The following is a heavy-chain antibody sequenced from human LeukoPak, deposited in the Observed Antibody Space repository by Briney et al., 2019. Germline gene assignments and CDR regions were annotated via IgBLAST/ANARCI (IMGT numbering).Heavy chain of an antibody. CDR2: ISYDESNK. J-gene: IGHJ4*02. CDR3: AKPQWLSGDYFDY. D-gene: IGHD5-24*01. Sequence: GGSLRLSCAASGFAFSSYAMHWVRQAPGKGLEWVAVISYDESNKYYADSVNGRFTISRDNSKNTLYLQMNSLRAEDTAVYYCAKPQWLSGDYFDYWGQGTLVTVSS. CDR1: GFAFSSYA. V-gene: IGHV3-30-3*02.